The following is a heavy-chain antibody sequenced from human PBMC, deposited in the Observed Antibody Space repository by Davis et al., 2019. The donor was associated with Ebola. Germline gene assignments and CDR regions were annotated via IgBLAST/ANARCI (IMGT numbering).Heavy chain of an antibody. V-gene: IGHV1-18*04. Sequence: ASVKVSCKASGYSFTSYDINWVRQAPGQGLEWMGWISAHSGNANYAQKVQGRVTMTTDTTTSTAYMELRSLRSDDTAVYYCARAQFPTTSDHWGQGTLVTVSS. D-gene: IGHD1-1*01. CDR1: GYSFTSYD. CDR2: ISAHSGNA. CDR3: ARAQFPTTSDH. J-gene: IGHJ4*02.